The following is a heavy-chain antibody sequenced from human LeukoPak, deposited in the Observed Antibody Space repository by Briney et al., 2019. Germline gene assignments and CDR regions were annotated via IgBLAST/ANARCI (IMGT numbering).Heavy chain of an antibody. J-gene: IGHJ3*02. CDR1: GGSVSSYY. V-gene: IGHV4-59*02. CDR3: ARRVVVVTANDKSDTFDM. D-gene: IGHD2-15*01. CDR2: IYYTGST. Sequence: PSETLSLTCTVSGGSVSSYYWNWIRQPPGQGLEWIGYIYYTGSTKYNPSLESRVTISLDTSKNQFSLKLSSVTAADTAVYYCARRVVVVTANDKSDTFDMWGQGTLVTVSS.